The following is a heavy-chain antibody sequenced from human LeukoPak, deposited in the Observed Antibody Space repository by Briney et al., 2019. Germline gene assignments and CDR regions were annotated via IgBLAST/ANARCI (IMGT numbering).Heavy chain of an antibody. Sequence: PSETLSLTCTVSGGSISSGSYYWSWIRQPAGKGLEWIGRIYTSGSTNYNPSLKSRVTISVDTSKNQFSLKLSSVTAADTAVYYCASSVVTAISAFDIWGQGTMVTVSS. D-gene: IGHD2-21*02. J-gene: IGHJ3*02. V-gene: IGHV4-61*02. CDR2: IYTSGST. CDR3: ASSVVTAISAFDI. CDR1: GGSISSGSYY.